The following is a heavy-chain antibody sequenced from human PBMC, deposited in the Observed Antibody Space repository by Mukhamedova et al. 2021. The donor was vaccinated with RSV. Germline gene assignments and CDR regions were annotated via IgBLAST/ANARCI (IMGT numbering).Heavy chain of an antibody. Sequence: ISAYNGNTNYAQKLQGRVTMTTDTSTSTAYMELRSLRSDDTAVYYCARREGVIPLANWGQGTLVTVSS. J-gene: IGHJ4*02. V-gene: IGHV1-18*01. D-gene: IGHD3-22*01. CDR3: ARREGVIPLAN. CDR2: ISAYNGNT.